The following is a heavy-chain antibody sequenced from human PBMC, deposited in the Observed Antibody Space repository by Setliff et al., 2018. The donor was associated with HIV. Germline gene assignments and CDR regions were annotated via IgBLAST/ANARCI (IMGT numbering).Heavy chain of an antibody. D-gene: IGHD3-22*01. CDR1: GGSIRSNRDH. Sequence: SETLSLTCNVSGGSIRSNRDHWGWIRQTPGKGLEWIGSISYSGNTYYHPSLQSRVTISLDMSKDQFSLKVKSVTAADTDIYYCARDPHYFDRSGYYSYFYFDYWGQGMLVTVTS. CDR2: ISYSGNT. CDR3: ARDPHYFDRSGYYSYFYFDY. V-gene: IGHV4-39*07. J-gene: IGHJ4*02.